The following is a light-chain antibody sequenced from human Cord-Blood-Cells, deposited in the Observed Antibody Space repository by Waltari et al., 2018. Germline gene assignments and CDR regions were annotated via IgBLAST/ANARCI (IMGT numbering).Light chain of an antibody. CDR2: GAS. V-gene: IGKV3-20*01. J-gene: IGKJ2*01. CDR3: QQYGSSPET. CDR1: QRVRSSY. Sequence: EIVLTQSPGTLSLSPGERATLSCRASQRVRSSYLAWYQQNPGQAPRLLIYGASSRATGIPDRFSGSGSGTDFTLTISRLEPEDFAVYYCQQYGSSPETFGQGTKLEIK.